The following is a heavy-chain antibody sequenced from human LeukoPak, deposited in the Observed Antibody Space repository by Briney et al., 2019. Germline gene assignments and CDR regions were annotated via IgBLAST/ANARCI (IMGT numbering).Heavy chain of an antibody. Sequence: GGSLRLPCAASGFAFSSYEMNWVRQAPGKGLEWVSCISSSCSTIYYADSVKCRFTISRDNAKNSLYLQMNSLRAEDTVVYYCARGPSIAAAGTTFPFDYWGQGTLVTVSS. CDR2: ISSSCSTI. D-gene: IGHD6-13*01. CDR3: ARGPSIAAAGTTFPFDY. V-gene: IGHV3-48*03. CDR1: GFAFSSYE. J-gene: IGHJ4*02.